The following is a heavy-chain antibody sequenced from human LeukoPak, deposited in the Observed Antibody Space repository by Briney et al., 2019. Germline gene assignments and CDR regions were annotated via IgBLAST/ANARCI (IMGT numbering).Heavy chain of an antibody. J-gene: IGHJ4*02. CDR2: ISTYNGNT. CDR3: AREGGAGPSRY. V-gene: IGHV1-18*01. D-gene: IGHD1-26*01. CDR1: GYTFTSYG. Sequence: ASVKVSCKASGYTFTSYGISWVRQAPGQGLEWTGWISTYNGNTNHAQSLQGRVTMTTDTSTSTAYMELRSLRSDDTAVYYCAREGGAGPSRYWGQGTLVTVSS.